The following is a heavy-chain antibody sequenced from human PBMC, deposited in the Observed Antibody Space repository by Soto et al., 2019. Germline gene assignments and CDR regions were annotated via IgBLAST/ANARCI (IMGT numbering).Heavy chain of an antibody. CDR1: GFTFSSYA. J-gene: IGHJ6*02. CDR2: ISYDGSNK. CDR3: ARDSGLLCSSTSCHTGYGMDV. V-gene: IGHV3-30-3*01. D-gene: IGHD2-2*02. Sequence: QVQLVESGGGVVQPGRSLRLSCTASGFTFSSYAMHWVRQAPGKGLEWVAVISYDGSNKYYADSVKGRFTISRDNSKNTLYLQMNSLRAEDTAVYYCARDSGLLCSSTSCHTGYGMDVWGQGTTVTVSS.